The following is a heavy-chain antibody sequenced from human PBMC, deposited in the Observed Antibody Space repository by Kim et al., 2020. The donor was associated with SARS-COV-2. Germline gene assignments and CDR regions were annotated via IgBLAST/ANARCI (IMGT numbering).Heavy chain of an antibody. CDR3: ARSAPDSTGYFDY. D-gene: IGHD3-22*01. Sequence: YYAESVKGRVTISRDNSENTLYLQVGRLRTEDMAVYFCARSAPDSTGYFDYWGQGTLVTVSS. J-gene: IGHJ4*02. V-gene: IGHV3-64*02.